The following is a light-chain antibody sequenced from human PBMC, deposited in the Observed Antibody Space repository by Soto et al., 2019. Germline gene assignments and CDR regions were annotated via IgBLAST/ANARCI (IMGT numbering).Light chain of an antibody. CDR2: EVT. CDR3: SSYTSSSTYV. J-gene: IGLJ1*01. CDR1: GSDAAGYDY. V-gene: IGLV2-14*01. Sequence: QSVLTQPASVSGSPGQSITISCTGTGSDAAGYDYVSWYQHHPGKAPKVMIYEVTNRPSGVSNRFSGSKSGNTASLTISGLLAEDEADYYCSSYTSSSTYVFGTGTKVTVL.